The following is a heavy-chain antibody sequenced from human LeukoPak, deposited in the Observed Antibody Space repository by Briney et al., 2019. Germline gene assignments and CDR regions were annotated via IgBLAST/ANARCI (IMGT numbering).Heavy chain of an antibody. CDR2: ISGSGHDI. D-gene: IGHD3-22*01. Sequence: GGSLRLSRAASGFTSSSYGMSWVRQAPGKGVEWVAYISGSGHDINYSDSVKGRFTISRDNAKNSLYLQMNSLRAEDTAVYYCASRYYYDSSGKFDYWGQGTLVTVSS. CDR1: GFTSSSYG. V-gene: IGHV3-21*05. J-gene: IGHJ4*02. CDR3: ASRYYYDSSGKFDY.